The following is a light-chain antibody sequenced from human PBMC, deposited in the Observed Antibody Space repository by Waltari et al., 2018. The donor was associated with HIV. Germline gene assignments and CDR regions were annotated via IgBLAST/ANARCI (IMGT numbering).Light chain of an antibody. J-gene: IGLJ2*01. CDR1: SSNIGTNY. Sequence: QSVLTQPPSVSGTPGQRVTFSCSGSSSNIGTNYVCWYQQLPGTAPKLLIHANTQRPSGVPDRFSGSKSGTSASLSISGLRSEDEADYYCATWDDSLSGHVVFGGGTKLTVL. CDR3: ATWDDSLSGHVV. V-gene: IGLV1-47*01. CDR2: ANT.